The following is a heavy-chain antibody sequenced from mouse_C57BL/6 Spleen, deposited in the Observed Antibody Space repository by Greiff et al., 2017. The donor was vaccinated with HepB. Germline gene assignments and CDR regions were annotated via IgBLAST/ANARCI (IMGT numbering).Heavy chain of an antibody. CDR1: GYSITSGYY. Sequence: EVQLVESGPGLVEPSQSLSLTCSVTGYSITSGYYWNWIRQFPGNKLEWMGYISYDGSNNYNPSLKNRISITRDTSKNQFFLKLNSVTTEDTATYYCARSVTGTGGLFAYWGQGTLVTVSA. CDR3: ARSVTGTGGLFAY. CDR2: ISYDGSN. V-gene: IGHV3-6*01. J-gene: IGHJ3*01. D-gene: IGHD4-1*01.